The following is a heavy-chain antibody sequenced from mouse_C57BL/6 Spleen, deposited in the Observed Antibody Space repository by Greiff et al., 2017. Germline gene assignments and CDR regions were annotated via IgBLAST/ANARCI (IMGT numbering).Heavy chain of an antibody. V-gene: IGHV5-17*01. Sequence: EVQGVESGGGLVKPGGSLKLSCAASGFTFSDYGLHWVRQAPEKGLEWVAYISSGSSTIYYADTVKGRFTISRDNAKNTLFLQMTSLRSEDTAMYCCARTDGYYVGPYFDYWGQGTTLTVSS. J-gene: IGHJ2*01. CDR1: GFTFSDYG. D-gene: IGHD2-3*01. CDR3: ARTDGYYVGPYFDY. CDR2: ISSGSSTI.